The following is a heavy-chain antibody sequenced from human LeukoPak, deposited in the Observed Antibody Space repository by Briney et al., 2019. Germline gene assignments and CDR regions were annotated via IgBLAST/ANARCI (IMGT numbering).Heavy chain of an antibody. CDR3: ARRDYYDSTGYYNY. V-gene: IGHV4-4*02. CDR1: GGSISSENW. J-gene: IGHJ4*02. D-gene: IGHD3-22*01. Sequence: SGTLSLTCAVSGGSISSENWWSCVRQPPGKGLEWIGEIHRSGSTNYNPSLKSRVTISVDKSKNQFSLKLSSVTAADTAVYYCARRDYYDSTGYYNYWGQGTLVTVSS. CDR2: IHRSGST.